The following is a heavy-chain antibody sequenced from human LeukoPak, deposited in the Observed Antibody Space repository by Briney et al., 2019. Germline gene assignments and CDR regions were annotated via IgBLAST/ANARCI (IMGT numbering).Heavy chain of an antibody. Sequence: SETLSLTCTVSGGSISSYYWSWIRQPPGKGLEWIWYMSQSGSTNYNPSLKSRVTISVDTSKNQFSLKLSSVTAADTAVYYCARTMKGDFWSNYSYYYYYYMDVWGKGTTVTVSS. J-gene: IGHJ6*03. D-gene: IGHD3-3*01. CDR1: GGSISSYY. V-gene: IGHV4-59*01. CDR2: MSQSGST. CDR3: ARTMKGDFWSNYSYYYYYYMDV.